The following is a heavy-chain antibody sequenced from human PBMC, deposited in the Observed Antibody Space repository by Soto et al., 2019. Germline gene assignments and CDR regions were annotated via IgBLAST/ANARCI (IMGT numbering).Heavy chain of an antibody. CDR2: ISGSGGDT. CDR3: AGPGYSSQDY. Sequence: PGGSLRLSCAASRFTFSSFALSWVRQAPGKGLEWVSAISGSGGDTDYTASVKGRFTTSRDNSKNTLYLQMNSLRADDTAVYYCAGPGYSSQDYWGQGTLVTVSS. D-gene: IGHD5-18*01. J-gene: IGHJ4*02. V-gene: IGHV3-23*01. CDR1: RFTFSSFA.